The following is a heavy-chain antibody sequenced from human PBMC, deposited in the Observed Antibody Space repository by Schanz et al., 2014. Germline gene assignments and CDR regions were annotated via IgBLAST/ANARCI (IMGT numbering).Heavy chain of an antibody. J-gene: IGHJ4*02. CDR3: ARRASCSCIVCSFDS. Sequence: EVQLVESGGGLVQPGGSLRLSCAASGFTFSDHYMDWVRQAPGKGLEWVGRVRNKNNRYTTEYAASVKGRFTISRDDSKNSLYLQMHSLKTADTAMFYCARRASCSCIVCSFDSWGQGTLVTVSS. V-gene: IGHV3-72*01. CDR1: GFTFSDHY. D-gene: IGHD2-2*01. CDR2: VRNKNNRYTT.